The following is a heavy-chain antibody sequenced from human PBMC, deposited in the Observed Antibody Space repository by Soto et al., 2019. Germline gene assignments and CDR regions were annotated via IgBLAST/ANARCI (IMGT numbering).Heavy chain of an antibody. J-gene: IGHJ4*02. CDR3: ARCSYGDYAAIYY. CDR2: MNPNSGNT. V-gene: IGHV1-8*01. D-gene: IGHD4-17*01. CDR1: GYTFTSYD. Sequence: QVQLVQSGAEVKKPGASVKVSCKASGYTFTSYDINWVRQATGQGLEWMGWMNPNSGNTGYAQKFQGRVTMTRNTSISSAYMELISLRSEDWAVYLCARCSYGDYAAIYYWGQGTLVTVSS.